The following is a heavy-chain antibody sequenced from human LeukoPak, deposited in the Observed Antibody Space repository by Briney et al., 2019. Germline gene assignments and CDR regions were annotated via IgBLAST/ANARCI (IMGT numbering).Heavy chain of an antibody. CDR3: ARAITNYGYIFDY. D-gene: IGHD5-18*01. Sequence: GGSLRLSCAASGFTFGLYSMTWVRQAPGKGLEWVSLIDSNSNFMNYADSVKGRFTISRDNAKNSLSLQMNSLRAEDTAVYYCARAITNYGYIFDYWGQGTLVTVSS. CDR2: IDSNSNFM. CDR1: GFTFGLYS. J-gene: IGHJ4*02. V-gene: IGHV3-21*01.